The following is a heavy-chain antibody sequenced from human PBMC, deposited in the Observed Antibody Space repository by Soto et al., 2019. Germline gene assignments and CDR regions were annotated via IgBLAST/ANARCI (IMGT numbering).Heavy chain of an antibody. Sequence: QVQLQESGPGLVKPSETLSLTCTVSGGSVSSGIYYWSWIRQPPGKGREGIGYIYYSGSTNYNPSLRSRVTVSEDTSKDQLSLRRISGSAADTDVYDCARDINPYDYAWGSYRSHDGFDIWGQGTMVTVSS. D-gene: IGHD3-16*02. V-gene: IGHV4-61*01. CDR2: IYYSGST. J-gene: IGHJ3*02. CDR1: GGSVSSGIYY. CDR3: ARDINPYDYAWGSYRSHDGFDI.